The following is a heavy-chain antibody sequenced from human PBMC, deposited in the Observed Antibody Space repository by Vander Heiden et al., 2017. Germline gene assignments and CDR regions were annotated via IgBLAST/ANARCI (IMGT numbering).Heavy chain of an antibody. V-gene: IGHV1-2*02. J-gene: IGHJ6*02. CDR3: AREIAARYGLDV. CDR1: GYTFTASY. CDR2: SNPNSGGT. D-gene: IGHD6-6*01. Sequence: QVQLVQSGAEVKKPGASVKVSCKASGYTFTASYMNWVRQAPGQGLEWMGWSNPNSGGTNYAQKFQGRVTMTRDTSISTAYMELSRLTSDDTAVYYCAREIAARYGLDVWGQGTTVTVSS.